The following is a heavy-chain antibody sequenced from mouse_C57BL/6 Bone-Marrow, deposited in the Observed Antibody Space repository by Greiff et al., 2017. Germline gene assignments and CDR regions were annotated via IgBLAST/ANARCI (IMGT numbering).Heavy chain of an antibody. D-gene: IGHD3-1*01. J-gene: IGHJ3*01. CDR2: IYPGSGNT. Sequence: QVHVKQSGPELVKPGASVKISCKASGYSFTSYYIHWVKQRPGQGLEWIGWIYPGSGNTKYNEKFKGKATLTADTSSSTAYMQLSSLTSEDSAVYYCAREGATPVPFAYWGQGTLVTVSA. CDR1: GYSFTSYY. CDR3: AREGATPVPFAY. V-gene: IGHV1-66*01.